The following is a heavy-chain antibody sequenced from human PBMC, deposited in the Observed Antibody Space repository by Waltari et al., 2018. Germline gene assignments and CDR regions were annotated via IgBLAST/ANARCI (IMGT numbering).Heavy chain of an antibody. V-gene: IGHV4-34*01. CDR3: ARGYRITIFGVDHYYYYGMDV. CDR2: INHSGST. J-gene: IGHJ6*02. Sequence: QVQLQQWGAGLLKPSETLSLTCAVYGGSFSGYYWRWTRQPPGQGLEWIGEINHSGSTNYNPSLKSRVTISVDTSKNQFSLKLSSVTAADTAVYYCARGYRITIFGVDHYYYYGMDVWGQGTTVTVSS. CDR1: GGSFSGYY. D-gene: IGHD3-3*01.